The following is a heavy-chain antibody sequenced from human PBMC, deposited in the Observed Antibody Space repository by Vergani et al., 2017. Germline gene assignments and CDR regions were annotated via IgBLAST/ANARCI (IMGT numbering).Heavy chain of an antibody. Sequence: QVQLVESGGGVVQPGRSLRLSCAASGFTFSSYAMHWVRQAPGKGLEWVAVISYDGSNKYYADSVKGRFTISRDNSKNTLYLQMNSLRAEDTAVYYCARDGRYCSSTSCYTGLYYYYYMDVWDKGTTVTVSS. CDR3: ARDGRYCSSTSCYTGLYYYYYMDV. CDR1: GFTFSSYA. V-gene: IGHV3-30-3*01. J-gene: IGHJ6*03. CDR2: ISYDGSNK. D-gene: IGHD2-2*02.